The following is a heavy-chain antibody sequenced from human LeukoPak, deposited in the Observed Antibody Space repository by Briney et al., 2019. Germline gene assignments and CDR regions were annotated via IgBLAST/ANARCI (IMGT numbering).Heavy chain of an antibody. D-gene: IGHD6-19*01. CDR2: TYYKSAWYN. Sequence: SQTLSLTCAISGDSVSRDSIAWNWIRQSPSRGLEWLGRTYYKSAWYNDYAVSVKGRITINPDTSKSQFSLQLNSVTPEDTAVYYCARGTGWPQFDYWGQGTLVTVSS. CDR1: GDSVSRDSIA. CDR3: ARGTGWPQFDY. V-gene: IGHV6-1*01. J-gene: IGHJ4*02.